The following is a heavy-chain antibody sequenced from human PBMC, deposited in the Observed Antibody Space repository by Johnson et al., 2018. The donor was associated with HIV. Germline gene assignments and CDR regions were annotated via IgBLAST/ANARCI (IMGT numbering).Heavy chain of an antibody. D-gene: IGHD6-6*01. CDR3: AREGRGSSSGAFDI. J-gene: IGHJ3*02. V-gene: IGHV3-30*10. CDR2: ISDDESKT. CDR1: GFTFSAYA. Sequence: QVQLVESGGGVVQPERSLRLSCAASGFTFSAYAMHWVRQAPGKGLEWVAAISDDESKTYYTDSMKGRFTISRDNSKNTLYLQMNSLRAEDTAVYYCAREGRGSSSGAFDIWGQGTMVTVSS.